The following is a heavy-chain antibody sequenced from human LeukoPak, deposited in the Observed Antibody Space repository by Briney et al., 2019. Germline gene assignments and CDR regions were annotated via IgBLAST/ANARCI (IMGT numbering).Heavy chain of an antibody. Sequence: GGSLRLSCAVSGFSFSSYDLSWVRQAPGKGLEWVSAISGDAYSTYYADSVKGRFTISRDNSKNTLYLQMNSLRGDDTAVYYCAKDPNRTGRYSSGWYVHLDYWGQGTLVTVSS. D-gene: IGHD6-19*01. CDR2: ISGDAYST. V-gene: IGHV3-23*01. CDR1: GFSFSSYD. CDR3: AKDPNRTGRYSSGWYVHLDY. J-gene: IGHJ4*02.